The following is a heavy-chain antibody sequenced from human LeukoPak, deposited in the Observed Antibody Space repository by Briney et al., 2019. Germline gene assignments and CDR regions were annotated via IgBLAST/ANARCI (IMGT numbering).Heavy chain of an antibody. V-gene: IGHV3-33*08. D-gene: IGHD3-10*01. CDR1: GFALYTYA. CDR3: AREIFDSESYPDF. Sequence: GVSLTLFCTASGFALYTYAMLWLRQAPGQALEWVALIWHGGSHKFYSNSVRRKLTIHRHNSKYTVSIRMNNLRPEDTAVYYGAREIFDSESYPDFWGQGTLVTVSS. J-gene: IGHJ4*02. CDR2: IWHGGSHK.